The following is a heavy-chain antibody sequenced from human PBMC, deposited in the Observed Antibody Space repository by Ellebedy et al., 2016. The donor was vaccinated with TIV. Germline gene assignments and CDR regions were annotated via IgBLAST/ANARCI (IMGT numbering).Heavy chain of an antibody. D-gene: IGHD1-1*01. Sequence: AASVKVSCKASGHTFTSDGFGWVRQAPGQGLEWMGWINTYNGNTNYAKSFQGRVTMTTDTSTNTAYLDLRSLRPDDTAVYYCARGITGPADTGYRGQGTLVTVSS. V-gene: IGHV1-18*04. CDR1: GHTFTSDG. CDR3: ARGITGPADTGY. CDR2: INTYNGNT. J-gene: IGHJ4*02.